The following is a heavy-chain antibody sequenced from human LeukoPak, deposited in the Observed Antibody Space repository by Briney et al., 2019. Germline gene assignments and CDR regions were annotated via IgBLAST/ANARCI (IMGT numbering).Heavy chain of an antibody. CDR3: AKDRFSSSWFDGYDF. J-gene: IGHJ3*01. CDR2: IGYTGDST. Sequence: PGGSLRLSCAASGFTFSSYAMNWVRQAPGKGLEWVSGIGYTGDSTFYADSVKGRFTISRDNSKNTLFLQMNSLRAEDTAVYYCAKDRFSSSWFDGYDFWGQGTMVTVSS. CDR1: GFTFSSYA. V-gene: IGHV3-23*01. D-gene: IGHD6-13*01.